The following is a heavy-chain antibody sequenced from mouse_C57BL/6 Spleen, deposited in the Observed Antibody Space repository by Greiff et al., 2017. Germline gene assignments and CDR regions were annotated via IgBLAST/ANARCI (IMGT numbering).Heavy chain of an antibody. J-gene: IGHJ3*01. CDR2: IYPGDGDT. CDR1: GYAFSSSW. CDR3: ATMVAY. V-gene: IGHV1-82*01. D-gene: IGHD1-1*02. Sequence: VQLQESGPELVKPGASVKISCKASGYAFSSSWMNWVKQRPGKGLEWIGRIYPGDGDTNYNGKFKGKATLTADKSSSTAYMQLSSLTSEDSAVYFCATMVAYWGQGTLVTVSA.